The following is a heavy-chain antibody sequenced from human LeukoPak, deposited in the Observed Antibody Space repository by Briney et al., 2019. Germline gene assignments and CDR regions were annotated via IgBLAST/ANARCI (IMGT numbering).Heavy chain of an antibody. V-gene: IGHV3-7*01. J-gene: IGHJ4*02. CDR3: AKGGYTAMVPTYYFDY. Sequence: TGGSLRLSCAASGFTFSSYWMSWVRQAPGKGLEWVANIKQDGSEKYYVDSVKGRFTISRDNSKNTLYLQMNSLRAEDTAVYYCAKGGYTAMVPTYYFDYWGQGTLVTVSS. D-gene: IGHD5-18*01. CDR1: GFTFSSYW. CDR2: IKQDGSEK.